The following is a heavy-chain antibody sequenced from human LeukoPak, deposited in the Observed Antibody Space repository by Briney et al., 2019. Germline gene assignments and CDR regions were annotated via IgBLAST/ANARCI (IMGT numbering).Heavy chain of an antibody. Sequence: SGTLSLTCAVSGGSISTAHWWNWVRQSPGKGLEWIGEIYHRGNSNYNPSLKSRVSISVDTSKNQFSLKVTSLTAADTAVYYCARAFHPPDFAFGRAPYYFDLWGQGTLVTASS. CDR3: ARAFHPPDFAFGRAPYYFDL. V-gene: IGHV4-4*02. CDR1: GGSISTAHW. CDR2: IYHRGNS. J-gene: IGHJ4*01. D-gene: IGHD3-16*01.